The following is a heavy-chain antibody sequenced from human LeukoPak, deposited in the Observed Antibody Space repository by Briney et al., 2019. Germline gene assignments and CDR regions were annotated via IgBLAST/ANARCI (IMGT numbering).Heavy chain of an antibody. CDR3: GSGMGWYFGL. CDR1: LFTLSDDA. V-gene: IGHV3-7*01. D-gene: IGHD3-16*01. J-gene: IGHJ2*01. Sequence: GGSLSLSCVLSLFTLSDDAMHGVRQVPRQGFEWVTTLEQDGIGQVYVDSVKGRFTIARDNYKNSLSLQMHNLRAEDTAIYYCGSGMGWYFGLWGRGALVTVSS. CDR2: LEQDGIGQ.